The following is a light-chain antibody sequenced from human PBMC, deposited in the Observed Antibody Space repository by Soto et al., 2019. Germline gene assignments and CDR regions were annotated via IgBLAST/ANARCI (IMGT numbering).Light chain of an antibody. J-gene: IGKJ4*01. CDR2: GAS. CDR1: QRVSSN. V-gene: IGKV3-15*01. CDR3: EHYYMWPQLT. Sequence: EIVMTQSPATLSVSPGERATLSCRASQRVSSNLAWYQQKPGQAPRLLIYGASTRATGIPARFSGSGSGTGFTLTDSSLQPDDFAVYNGEHYYMWPQLTFGGGTKVDIK.